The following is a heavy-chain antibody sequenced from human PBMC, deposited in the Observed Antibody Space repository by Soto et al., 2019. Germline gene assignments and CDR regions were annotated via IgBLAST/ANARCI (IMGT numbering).Heavy chain of an antibody. CDR1: GFTFSTYA. Sequence: EVHLLESGGGLVQPGGSLRLSCAASGFTFSTYAMTWVRQAPGKGLEWVSALSGNSGTTYSADSVKGRFTISRDNSRNTLYLHMSSLRAEDTALYYCAKGSKFTIFSPNDYWGQGTLVTVSS. J-gene: IGHJ4*02. V-gene: IGHV3-23*01. CDR2: LSGNSGTT. CDR3: AKGSKFTIFSPNDY. D-gene: IGHD3-3*01.